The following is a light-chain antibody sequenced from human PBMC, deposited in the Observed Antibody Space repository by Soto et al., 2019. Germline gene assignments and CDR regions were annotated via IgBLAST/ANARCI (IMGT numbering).Light chain of an antibody. J-gene: IGKJ5*01. V-gene: IGKV3-11*01. Sequence: DTLLPQSPATLSLSPGERVTLSSRASLNVNSYLAWYQQKPGQAPRLVIYDASNRAPGIPARFSGSGSGTDFTLTISSLEPEDFEVYYCQLSQQRSDWPPITFGQGTRLEIK. CDR1: LNVNSY. CDR3: QLSQQRSDWPPIT. CDR2: DAS.